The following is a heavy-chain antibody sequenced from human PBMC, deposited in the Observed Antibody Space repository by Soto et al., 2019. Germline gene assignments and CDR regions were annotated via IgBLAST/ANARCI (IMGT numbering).Heavy chain of an antibody. CDR1: GYSISSGYY. D-gene: IGHD6-19*01. Sequence: SETLSLTCAVSGYSISSGYYWGWIRQPPGEGLEWIGSIYHSGSTYYNPSLKGRVTISVDTSKNQFSLKLSSVTAADTAVYYCARVLAVAGIYYYYGMDVWGQGTTVTVSS. J-gene: IGHJ6*02. CDR3: ARVLAVAGIYYYYGMDV. V-gene: IGHV4-38-2*01. CDR2: IYHSGST.